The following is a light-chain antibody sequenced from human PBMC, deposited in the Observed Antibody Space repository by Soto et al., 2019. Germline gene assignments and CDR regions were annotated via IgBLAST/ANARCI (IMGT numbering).Light chain of an antibody. CDR2: AAS. V-gene: IGKV1-39*01. J-gene: IGKJ3*01. CDR3: QQSYSSPFT. CDR1: QSISSY. Sequence: DIQMTQSPPSLSASVGDRVTITCRASQSISSYLNWYQQKPGKAPKLLIYAASTLQSLQSGVPSRFSGSGSGTDFTLTISSLQPEDFATYYCQQSYSSPFTFGPVTKVDIK.